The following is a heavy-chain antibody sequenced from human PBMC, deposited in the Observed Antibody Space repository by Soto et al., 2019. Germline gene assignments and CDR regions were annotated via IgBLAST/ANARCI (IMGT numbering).Heavy chain of an antibody. CDR3: ARGMTTVTTLDY. D-gene: IGHD4-4*01. CDR1: GGSISSGGYS. J-gene: IGHJ4*02. CDR2: IYHSGST. V-gene: IGHV4-30-2*01. Sequence: QLQLQESGSGLVKPSQTLSLTCAVSGGSISSGGYSWSWIRQPPGKGLEWIGYIYHSGSTYYNPARKSRVTTSVARSKNQFSLKLSSVTAADTAVYYCARGMTTVTTLDYWGQGTLVTVSS.